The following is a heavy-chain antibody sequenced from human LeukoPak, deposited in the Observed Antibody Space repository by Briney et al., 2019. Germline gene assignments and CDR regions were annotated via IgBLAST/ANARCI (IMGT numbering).Heavy chain of an antibody. V-gene: IGHV3-74*01. J-gene: IGHJ4*02. CDR2: ISTDGSSA. D-gene: IGHD1-7*01. CDR1: GFTFSSHW. Sequence: GGSLRLSCAASGFTFSSHWMHWVRQAPGKGLVWVSGISTDGSSASYADSVKGRFTISRDSAKNTLYLEMNSLRAEDTAVYYCARYNWNSAPFDYWGQGTLVTVSS. CDR3: ARYNWNSAPFDY.